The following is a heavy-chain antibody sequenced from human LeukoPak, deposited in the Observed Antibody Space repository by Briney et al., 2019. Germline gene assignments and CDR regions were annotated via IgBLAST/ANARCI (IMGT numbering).Heavy chain of an antibody. CDR2: ISAYNGNT. V-gene: IGHV1-18*04. D-gene: IGHD3-22*01. Sequence: EASVKVSCKASGYTFTSYYMHWVRQAPGQGLEWMGWISAYNGNTNYAQKLQGRVTMTTDTSTSTAYMELRSLRSDDTAVYYCARVPTPYYYDSFLPDYWGQGTLVTVSS. CDR3: ARVPTPYYYDSFLPDY. J-gene: IGHJ4*02. CDR1: GYTFTSYY.